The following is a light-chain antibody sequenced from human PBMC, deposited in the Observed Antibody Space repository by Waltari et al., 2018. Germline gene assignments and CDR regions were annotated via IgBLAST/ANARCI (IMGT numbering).Light chain of an antibody. CDR1: TLGAKY. V-gene: IGLV3-1*01. Sequence: SYELTQPPSVSVSPGQTASITCSGDTLGAKYACWYQQKPAQSPVLVIYQDTKRPSGIPERFSGSNSGNTATLTISGTQAMDEADYYCQAWDSSTEVFGTGTKVTVL. CDR3: QAWDSSTEV. J-gene: IGLJ1*01. CDR2: QDT.